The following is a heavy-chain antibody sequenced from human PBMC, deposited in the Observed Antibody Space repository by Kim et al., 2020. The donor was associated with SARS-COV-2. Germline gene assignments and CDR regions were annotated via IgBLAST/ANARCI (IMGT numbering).Heavy chain of an antibody. CDR3: VRGTKGQPGMDV. Sequence: GGSLRLSCAASGFTFTGYWMTWVRQTPGKGLEWVANINEDGSEKYYVDSVKGRFTISRDNAKNSLYVQMNSLRAEDTAMYYCVRGTKGQPGMDVWGQGTTVTVSS. CDR1: GFTFTGYW. J-gene: IGHJ6*02. V-gene: IGHV3-7*03. CDR2: INEDGSEK. D-gene: IGHD6-13*01.